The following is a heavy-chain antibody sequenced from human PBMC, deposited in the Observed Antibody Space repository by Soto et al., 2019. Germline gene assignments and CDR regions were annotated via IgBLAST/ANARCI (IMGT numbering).Heavy chain of an antibody. CDR1: GGTFSSYA. V-gene: IGHV1-69*01. J-gene: IGHJ6*02. D-gene: IGHD1-7*01. CDR3: ARECELELREYYGMDV. CDR2: IIPIFGTA. Sequence: QVQLVQSGAEVKKPGSSVKVSCNASGGTFSSYAISWVRQAPGQGLEWMGGIIPIFGTANYAQKFQGRVTITADESTSTAYMELISLRSEDTAVYYCARECELELREYYGMDVWGQGTTVTVSS.